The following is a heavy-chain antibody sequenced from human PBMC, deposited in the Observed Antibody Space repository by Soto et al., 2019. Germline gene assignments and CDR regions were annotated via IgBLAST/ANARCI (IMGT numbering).Heavy chain of an antibody. J-gene: IGHJ4*02. CDR1: GYTFTDYY. CDR2: INPNSGGT. D-gene: IGHD3-10*01. V-gene: IGHV1-2*04. CDR3: ARDWGHYYGSGSFPSPHPSDI. Sequence: QVQLVQSGAEVKKPGASVKVSCKASGYTFTDYYLHWVRQAPGQGLEWMGWINPNSGGTHYAQKFQGWVTMIRDTSITTAYMELNRLTSDDTAVYYCARDWGHYYGSGSFPSPHPSDIWGQGTLVTVSS.